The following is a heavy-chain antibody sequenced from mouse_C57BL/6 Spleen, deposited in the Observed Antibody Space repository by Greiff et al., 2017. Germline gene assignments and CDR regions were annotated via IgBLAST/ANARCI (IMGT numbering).Heavy chain of an antibody. CDR1: GYTFTSYW. D-gene: IGHD1-1*01. Sequence: QSCQASGYTFTSYWMQWVKQRPGQGLEWIGEIDPSDSYTNYNQKFKGKATLTVDTSSSTAYMQLSSLTSEDSAVYYCARRDYGSSYVGWYFDVWGTGTTVTVSS. V-gene: IGHV1-50*01. J-gene: IGHJ1*03. CDR3: ARRDYGSSYVGWYFDV. CDR2: IDPSDSYT.